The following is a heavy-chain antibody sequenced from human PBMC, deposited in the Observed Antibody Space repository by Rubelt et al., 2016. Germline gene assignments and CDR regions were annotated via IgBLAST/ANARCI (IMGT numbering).Heavy chain of an antibody. J-gene: IGHJ4*02. V-gene: IGHV3-48*04. Sequence: MNWVRQAPGKGLEWVSYISSSSSTIYYADSVKGRFTISRDNAKNSLYLQMNSLRAEDTAVYYCARGRGSVWLRLPLFDYWGQGTLVTVSS. CDR2: ISSSSSTI. CDR3: ARGRGSVWLRLPLFDY. D-gene: IGHD5-12*01.